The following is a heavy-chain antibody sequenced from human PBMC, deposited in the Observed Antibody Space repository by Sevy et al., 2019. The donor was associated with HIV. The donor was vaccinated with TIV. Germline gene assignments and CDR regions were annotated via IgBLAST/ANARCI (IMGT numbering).Heavy chain of an antibody. CDR3: ACDTNAYDV. V-gene: IGHV1-69*06. J-gene: IGHJ3*01. CDR2: IIPIFGTT. CDR1: GGTFNSYG. D-gene: IGHD1-26*01. Sequence: ASVKVSCKASGGTFNSYGINWVRQAPGQGLEWMGGIIPIFGTTNYAQRFQGRDTITAVKSTRTAYMELSSRRSEETAVSYSACDTNAYDVWGQGTLVIVSS.